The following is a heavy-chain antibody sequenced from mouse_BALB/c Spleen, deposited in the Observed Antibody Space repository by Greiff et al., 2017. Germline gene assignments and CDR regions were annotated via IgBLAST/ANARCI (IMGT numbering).Heavy chain of an antibody. V-gene: IGHV1S81*02. Sequence: QVQLQQPGADLVKPGASVKLSCKASGYTFTSYWMHWVKQRPGQGLEWIGEINPSNGRTNYNEKFKSKATLTVDKSSSTAYMQLSSLTSEDSAVYYCARGTFAYWGQGTLVTVSA. J-gene: IGHJ3*01. CDR1: GYTFTSYW. CDR2: INPSNGRT. CDR3: ARGTFAY. D-gene: IGHD3-3*01.